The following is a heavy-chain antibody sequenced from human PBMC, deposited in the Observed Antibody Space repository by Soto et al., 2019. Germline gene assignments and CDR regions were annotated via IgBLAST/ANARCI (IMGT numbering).Heavy chain of an antibody. J-gene: IGHJ5*02. CDR1: GYTFTTYT. CDR2: INPVNGNT. V-gene: IGHV1-3*01. D-gene: IGHD6-13*01. Sequence: QVQLVQSGAEVKKPGASVMLSCKASGYTFTTYTMNWVRQAPGQRLEWMGCINPVNGNTKSSQKFQDRVIITRDTSASTAYMELRSLRSEDTAVYYCARGIATGQLDPWGQGTLVIVSS. CDR3: ARGIATGQLDP.